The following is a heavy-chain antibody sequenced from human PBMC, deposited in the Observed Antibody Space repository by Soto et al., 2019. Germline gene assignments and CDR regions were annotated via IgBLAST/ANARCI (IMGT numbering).Heavy chain of an antibody. V-gene: IGHV3-23*01. CDR3: ARGLGYCSSTSCYPWFDP. CDR2: ISGSGGGT. CDR1: GFTFSSYA. D-gene: IGHD2-2*01. J-gene: IGHJ5*02. Sequence: GGSLRLSCAASGFTFSSYAMSWVRQAPGKGLEWVSAISGSGGGTYYADSVKGRFTISRDNSKNTLYLQMNSLRAEDTAVYYCARGLGYCSSTSCYPWFDPWGQGTLVTVSS.